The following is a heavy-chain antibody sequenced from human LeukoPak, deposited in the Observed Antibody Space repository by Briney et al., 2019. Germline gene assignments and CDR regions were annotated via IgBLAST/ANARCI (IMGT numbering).Heavy chain of an antibody. CDR3: ARAAVVVTATDALGI. CDR1: GYTFTNYW. D-gene: IGHD2-21*02. Sequence: GESLKISCKGSGYTFTNYWIGWVRQMPGKGLEWMGIIYPGDSNTRYSPPFQGQVTVSADKSISTAYLQWSSLKASDTAMYYCARAAVVVTATDALGIWGQGTMVTVSS. V-gene: IGHV5-51*01. CDR2: IYPGDSNT. J-gene: IGHJ3*02.